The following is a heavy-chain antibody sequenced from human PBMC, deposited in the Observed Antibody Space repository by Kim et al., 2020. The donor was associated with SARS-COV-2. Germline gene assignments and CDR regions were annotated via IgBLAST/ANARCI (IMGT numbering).Heavy chain of an antibody. CDR3: ARGPGPVPGFDY. D-gene: IGHD2-2*01. CDR1: GYTFTGYY. CDR2: INPNSGGT. J-gene: IGHJ4*02. V-gene: IGHV1-2*06. Sequence: ASVKVSCKASGYTFTGYYMHWVRQAPGQGLEWMGRINPNSGGTNYAQKFQGRVTMTRDTSISTAYMELSRLRSDDTAVYYCARGPGPVPGFDYWGQGTLVTVSS.